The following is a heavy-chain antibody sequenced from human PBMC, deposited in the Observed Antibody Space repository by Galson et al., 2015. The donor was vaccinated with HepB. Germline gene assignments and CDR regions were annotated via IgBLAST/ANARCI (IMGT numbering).Heavy chain of an antibody. CDR1: GYTFTSYY. CDR3: GKDGGYCSGGSCCGN. J-gene: IGHJ4*02. V-gene: IGHV1-46*01. D-gene: IGHD2-15*01. CDR2: INPSGGST. Sequence: SVKVSCKASGYTFTSYYMHWVRQAPGQRLEWMGIINPSGGSTSYAQKFQGRVTMTRDTSTSTVYMELSSLRSEDTAVYYCGKDGGYCSGGSCCGNWGQGTLVTVSS.